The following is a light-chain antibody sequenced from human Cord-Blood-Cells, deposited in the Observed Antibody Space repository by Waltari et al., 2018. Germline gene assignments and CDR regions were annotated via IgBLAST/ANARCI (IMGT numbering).Light chain of an antibody. J-gene: IGKJ4*01. Sequence: IQMTPSPSTMSASVGHRLTITCRASQSISSWLAWYQQKPGKAPKLLIYKASSLESGVPSRFSGSGSGTEFTLTISSLQPDDFATYYCQQYNSYSLTFGGGTKVEIK. CDR1: QSISSW. CDR2: KAS. CDR3: QQYNSYSLT. V-gene: IGKV1-5*03.